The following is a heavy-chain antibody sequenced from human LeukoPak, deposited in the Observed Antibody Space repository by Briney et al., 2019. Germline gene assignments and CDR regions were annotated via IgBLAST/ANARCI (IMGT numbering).Heavy chain of an antibody. CDR2: ISSSSSYI. J-gene: IGHJ4*02. V-gene: IGHV3-21*04. CDR3: AKDSGGWYYDILTGL. Sequence: GGSLRLSCAASGFTFSSYSMNWVRQAPGKGLEWVSSISSSSSYIYYADSVKGRFTISRDNSKNTLYLQMNSLRAEDTAVYYCAKDSGGWYYDILTGLWGQGTLVTVSS. D-gene: IGHD3-9*01. CDR1: GFTFSSYS.